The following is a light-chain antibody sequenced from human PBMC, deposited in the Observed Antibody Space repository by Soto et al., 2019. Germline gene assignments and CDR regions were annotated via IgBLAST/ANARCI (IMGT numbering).Light chain of an antibody. CDR3: QQRSNWPPAWT. CDR1: QSVSSY. CDR2: DAS. V-gene: IGKV3-11*01. J-gene: IGKJ1*01. Sequence: EIVLTQSPATLSLSPGERATLSCRASQSVSSYLAWYQQKPGQAPRLLIYDASNRATGIPARFSGSGSGTDFTLTISSLEPEDFAVDYCQQRSNWPPAWTFGQGTKLEIK.